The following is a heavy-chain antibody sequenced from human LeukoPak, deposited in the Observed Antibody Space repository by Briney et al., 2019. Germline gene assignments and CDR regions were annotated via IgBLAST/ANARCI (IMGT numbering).Heavy chain of an antibody. V-gene: IGHV4-61*01. CDR2: IYYSGST. CDR3: ARVGIAALNTHYYDSSGYYYFDY. J-gene: IGHJ4*02. Sequence: SETLSLTCTVSGGSVSSGSYYWSWIRQPPGKGLEWIGYIYYSGSTNYNPSLKSRVTISVDTSKNQFSLKLSSVTAADTAVYYCARVGIAALNTHYYDSSGYYYFDYWGQGTLVTVSS. CDR1: GGSVSSGSYY. D-gene: IGHD3-22*01.